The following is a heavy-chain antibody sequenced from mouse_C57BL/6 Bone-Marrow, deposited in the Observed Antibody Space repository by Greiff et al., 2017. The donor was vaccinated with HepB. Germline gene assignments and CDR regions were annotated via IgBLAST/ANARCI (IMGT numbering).Heavy chain of an antibody. D-gene: IGHD1-1*01. V-gene: IGHV1-81*01. CDR3: ARWDYYGSSYYAMDY. J-gene: IGHJ4*01. CDR2: IYPRSGNT. CDR1: GYTFTSYG. Sequence: VQLKESGAELARPGASVKLSCKASGYTFTSYGISWVKQRTGQGLEWIGEIYPRSGNTYYNEKFKGKATLTADKSSSTAYMELRSLTSEDSAVYFCARWDYYGSSYYAMDYWGQGTSVTVSS.